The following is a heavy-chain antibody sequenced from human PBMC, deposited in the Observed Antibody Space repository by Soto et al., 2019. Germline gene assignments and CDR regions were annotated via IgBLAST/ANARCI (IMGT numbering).Heavy chain of an antibody. Sequence: ASVKVSCKASGYTFTSYYMHWVRQAPGQGLEWMGIINPSGGSTSYAQKFQGRVTMTRDTSTSTVYMELSSLRSEDTAVYYCARDWIVVVSAAILAEYFQHWGQGTLVTVSS. V-gene: IGHV1-46*03. CDR3: ARDWIVVVSAAILAEYFQH. CDR1: GYTFTSYY. D-gene: IGHD2-2*01. CDR2: INPSGGST. J-gene: IGHJ1*01.